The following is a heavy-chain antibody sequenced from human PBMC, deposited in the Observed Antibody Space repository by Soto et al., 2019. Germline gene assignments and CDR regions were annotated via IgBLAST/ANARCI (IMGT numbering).Heavy chain of an antibody. CDR3: ARDVVVTAIRYDYYGMDV. J-gene: IGHJ6*02. CDR2: ISSSSSYI. Sequence: GGSLRLSCAASGFTFSSYSMNWVRQAPGKGLEWVSSISSSSSYIYYADSVKGRFTISRDNAKNSLYLQMNSLRAEDTAVYYCARDVVVTAIRYDYYGMDVCGQGTTVTVSS. CDR1: GFTFSSYS. D-gene: IGHD2-21*02. V-gene: IGHV3-21*01.